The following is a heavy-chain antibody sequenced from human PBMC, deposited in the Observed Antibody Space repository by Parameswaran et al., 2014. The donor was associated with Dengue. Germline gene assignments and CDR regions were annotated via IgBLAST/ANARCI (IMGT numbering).Heavy chain of an antibody. D-gene: IGHD5-12*01. Sequence: WVRQAPGQGLEWMGWINPNSGGTNYAQKFQGWVTMTRDTSISTAYMELSRLRSDDTAVYYCARDWGGYDGGEYNWFDPWGQGTLVTVSS. J-gene: IGHJ5*02. CDR2: INPNSGGT. CDR3: ARDWGGYDGGEYNWFDP. V-gene: IGHV1-2*04.